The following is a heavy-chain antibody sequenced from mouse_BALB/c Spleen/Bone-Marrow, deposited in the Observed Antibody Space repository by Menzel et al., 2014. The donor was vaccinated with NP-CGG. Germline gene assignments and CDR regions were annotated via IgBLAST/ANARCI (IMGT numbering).Heavy chain of an antibody. J-gene: IGHJ4*01. CDR2: IWSDGST. Sequence: VMLVESGPGLVAPSQSLSITCTISGFSLASYGVHWVRQPPGKGLEWLVVIWSDGSTTYNSALKSRLSISKDNSKSQVFLKMNSLQTNDTAMYYCARRGSFYAMDYWGQGTPVTVSS. CDR3: ARRGSFYAMDY. V-gene: IGHV2-6-1*01. CDR1: GFSLASYG.